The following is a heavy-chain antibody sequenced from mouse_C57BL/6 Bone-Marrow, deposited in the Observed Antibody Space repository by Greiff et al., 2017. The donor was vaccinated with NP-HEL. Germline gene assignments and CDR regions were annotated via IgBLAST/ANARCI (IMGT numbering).Heavy chain of an antibody. CDR2: ISSGGSYT. J-gene: IGHJ2*01. V-gene: IGHV5-6*01. CDR1: GFTFSSYG. D-gene: IGHD3-1*01. Sequence: EVQLVESGGDLVKPGGSLKLSCAASGFTFSSYGMSWVRQTPDKRLEWVATISSGGSYTYYPDSVKGRFTISRDNAKNTLYLQMSSLKSEDTAMYYCARDPTARNFDYWGQGTTPTVSS. CDR3: ARDPTARNFDY.